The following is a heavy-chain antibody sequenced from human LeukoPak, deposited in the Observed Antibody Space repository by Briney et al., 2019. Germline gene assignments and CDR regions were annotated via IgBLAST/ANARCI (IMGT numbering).Heavy chain of an antibody. CDR1: GGSISSSGFY. V-gene: IGHV4-39*01. Sequence: SETLSLTCTVSGGSISSSGFYWGWIRQPPGKGLEWIGRIYFSGTTYYNPSLKSRVTIDVDTSKNQLSLKLSSVTAADAAVYYCARTYYYDRCGDFGGSWRDPWGGGTLVSVSS. D-gene: IGHD3-22*01. CDR3: ARTYYYDRCGDFGGSWRDP. J-gene: IGHJ5*02. CDR2: IYFSGTT.